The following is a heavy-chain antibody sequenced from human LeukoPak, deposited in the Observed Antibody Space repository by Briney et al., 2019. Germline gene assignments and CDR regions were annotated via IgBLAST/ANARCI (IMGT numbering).Heavy chain of an antibody. CDR1: GFTFSSHW. V-gene: IGHV3-7*01. CDR2: INQDGYEK. D-gene: IGHD6-13*01. CDR3: ARDSEYSSSFAFDI. Sequence: GGSLRLSCAASGFTFSSHWMSWVRQAPGKGLECVANINQDGYEKYYVVSVKGRFTVSRDNAKNSLYLQMNSLRAEDTAVYYCARDSEYSSSFAFDIWGPGTVVTVSS. J-gene: IGHJ3*02.